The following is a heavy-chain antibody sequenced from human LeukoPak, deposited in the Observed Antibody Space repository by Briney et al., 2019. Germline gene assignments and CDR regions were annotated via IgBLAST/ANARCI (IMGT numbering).Heavy chain of an antibody. CDR2: IYTSGST. D-gene: IGHD2-15*01. J-gene: IGHJ4*02. V-gene: IGHV4-61*02. Sequence: SETLSLTCTVSGGSISSGDYYWSWIRQPAGKGLEWIGRIYTSGSTNYNPSLKSRVTISVDTSKNQFSLKLSSVTAADTAVYYCARAIQVAATWFDYWGQGTLVTVSS. CDR3: ARAIQVAATWFDY. CDR1: GGSISSGDYY.